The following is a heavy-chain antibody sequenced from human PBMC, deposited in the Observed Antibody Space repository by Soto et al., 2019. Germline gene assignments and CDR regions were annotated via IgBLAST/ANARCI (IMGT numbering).Heavy chain of an antibody. CDR2: IYPGDSDT. CDR1: GYSFTSYW. V-gene: IGHV5-51*01. D-gene: IGHD3-9*01. J-gene: IGHJ6*02. Sequence: PGESLKISCKGSGYSFTSYWIGWVRQMPGKGLEWMGVIYPGDSDTRYNPSFQGQVTISADTSISTAYLQWSDLKPSDTAIYYCARHKTIWTELSGYYNMDVWGQGTTVTVSS. CDR3: ARHKTIWTELSGYYNMDV.